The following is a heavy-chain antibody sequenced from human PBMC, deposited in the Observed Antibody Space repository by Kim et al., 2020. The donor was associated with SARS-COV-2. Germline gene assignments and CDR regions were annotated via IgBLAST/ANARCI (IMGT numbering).Heavy chain of an antibody. D-gene: IGHD1-26*01. J-gene: IGHJ6*02. CDR2: ISSNGGST. Sequence: GGSLRLSCSASGFTFSSYAMHWVRQAPGKGLEYVSAISSNGGSTYYADSVKGRFTISRDNSKNTLYLQMSSLRAEDTAVYYCVKRVVGATASYYYYGMDVWGQGTTVTVSS. V-gene: IGHV3-64D*06. CDR1: GFTFSSYA. CDR3: VKRVVGATASYYYYGMDV.